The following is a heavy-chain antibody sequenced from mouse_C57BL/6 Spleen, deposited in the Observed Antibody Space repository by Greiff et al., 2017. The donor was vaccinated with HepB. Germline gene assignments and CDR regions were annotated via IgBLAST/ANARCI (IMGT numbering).Heavy chain of an antibody. CDR3: ATSATVVADAMDY. D-gene: IGHD1-1*01. Sequence: QVQLQQSGAELVKPGASVKVSCKASGYTFTSYWMHWVKQRPGQGLEWIGRIHPSDSDNNYNQKFKGKATLTVDKSSSTAYMQLSSLTSEASAFYYCATSATVVADAMDYWGKGTSVTVSS. CDR1: GYTFTSYW. J-gene: IGHJ4*01. V-gene: IGHV1-74*01. CDR2: IHPSDSDN.